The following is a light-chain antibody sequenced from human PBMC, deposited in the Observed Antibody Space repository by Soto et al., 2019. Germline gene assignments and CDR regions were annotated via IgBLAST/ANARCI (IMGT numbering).Light chain of an antibody. V-gene: IGLV1-40*01. CDR2: GNS. Sequence: QSVLPQPPSVSGAPGQRVTISCTGSSSNIGAGYDVHWYQQLPGRAPKPLIYGNSNRPSGVPDRFSGSKSGTSATLVITGLQAEDEADYFCQSYDNSLSGYVFGTGTKVTV. CDR1: SSNIGAGYD. J-gene: IGLJ1*01. CDR3: QSYDNSLSGYV.